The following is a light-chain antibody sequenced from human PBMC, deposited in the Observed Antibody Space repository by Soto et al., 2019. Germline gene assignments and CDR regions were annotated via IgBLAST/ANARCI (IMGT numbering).Light chain of an antibody. CDR1: SSDIGAYDY. CDR2: EVN. Sequence: QSALSQPASLSGSPGQSITISCTGTSSDIGAYDYVSWFQQHPGKAPKLMISEVNNRPSGVSNRFSGSKSGNTAYLTISGLQVEDEDEYFCFSFTTTGTHVFGTGTKVTVL. J-gene: IGLJ1*01. V-gene: IGLV2-14*01. CDR3: FSFTTTGTHV.